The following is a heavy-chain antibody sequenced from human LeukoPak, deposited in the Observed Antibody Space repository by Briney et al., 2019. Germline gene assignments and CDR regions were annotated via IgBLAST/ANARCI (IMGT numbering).Heavy chain of an antibody. CDR3: AKGSGWEVSYYYYYMDV. CDR2: IRYDGSNK. CDR1: GFTFSSYG. Sequence: GGSLRLSCAASGFTFSSYGMHWVRQAPGKGLEWVAFIRYDGSNKYYADSVKGRFTISRDNSKNTLYLQMNSLRAEDTAVYYCAKGSGWEVSYYYYYMDVWGKGTTVTITS. J-gene: IGHJ6*03. V-gene: IGHV3-30*02. D-gene: IGHD1-26*01.